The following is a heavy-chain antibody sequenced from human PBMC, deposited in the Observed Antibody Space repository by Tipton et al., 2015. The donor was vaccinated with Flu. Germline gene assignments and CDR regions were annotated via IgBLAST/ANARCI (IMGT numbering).Heavy chain of an antibody. D-gene: IGHD4-17*01. CDR2: IRYDGSNK. J-gene: IGHJ4*02. Sequence: SGFTFSSYDMHWVRQAPGKGLEWVAFIRYDGSNKYYADSVKGRFTISRDNSKNSLYLQMNSLRAEDTAVYYCARETYAQGDNWGQGTLVTVSS. V-gene: IGHV3-30*02. CDR3: ARETYAQGDN. CDR1: GFTFSSYD.